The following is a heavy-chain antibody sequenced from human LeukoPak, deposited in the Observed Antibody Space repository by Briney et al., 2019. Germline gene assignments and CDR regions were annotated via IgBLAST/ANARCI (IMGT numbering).Heavy chain of an antibody. D-gene: IGHD4-11*01. CDR3: ARRFVDGLATVYDY. CDR1: GGTFGSYA. J-gene: IGHJ4*02. CDR2: IIPIFGTA. Sequence: SVKVSCKASGGTFGSYAISWVRQAPGQGLEWMGGIIPIFGTANYAQKFQGRVTITADESTSTAYMELSSLRSEDTAMYYCARRFVDGLATVYDYWGQGTLVTVSS. V-gene: IGHV1-69*01.